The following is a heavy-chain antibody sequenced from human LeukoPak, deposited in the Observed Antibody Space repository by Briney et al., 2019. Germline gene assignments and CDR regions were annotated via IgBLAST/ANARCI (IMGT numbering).Heavy chain of an antibody. CDR1: GFTFSDYY. Sequence: PGGSLRLSCAASGFTFSDYYMNWIRQAPGKGLEWVSYISTSATAIYYADPVKGRFTVSRDNAKNSLYLQMNSLRAEDTALYYCARSGTRLTPYVEGADYWGQGTLVSVSS. CDR2: ISTSATAI. V-gene: IGHV3-11*01. D-gene: IGHD4-17*01. J-gene: IGHJ4*02. CDR3: ARSGTRLTPYVEGADY.